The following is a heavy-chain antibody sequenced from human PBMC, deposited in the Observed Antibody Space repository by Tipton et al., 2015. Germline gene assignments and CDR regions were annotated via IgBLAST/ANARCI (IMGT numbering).Heavy chain of an antibody. D-gene: IGHD3-9*01. V-gene: IGHV4-39*01. CDR1: GGSISSSLHY. Sequence: TLSLTCTVSGGSISSSLHYWGWIRQPPGKGLEWIGSIYYSGSTYYNPSLKSRVTISVDTSKNQFSLKLTSVTAADTAVYYCACQDYDSLTRDYQTVYYCGQGTLVTVSS. CDR2: IYYSGST. CDR3: ACQDYDSLTRDYQTVYY. J-gene: IGHJ4*02.